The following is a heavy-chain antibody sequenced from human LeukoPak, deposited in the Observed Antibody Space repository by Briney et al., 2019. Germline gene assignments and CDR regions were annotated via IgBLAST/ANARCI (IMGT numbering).Heavy chain of an antibody. D-gene: IGHD6-13*01. CDR2: INPSGSST. Sequence: ASVKLSRNSSAYTFTSYYMHWIRQPPGQGMERMGIINPSGSSTSYAQKFQGRVTMTSDTSTATVYMELSSLRSEDTDVYYCARGHSSSWEYNLFDPWGQGTLVTVSS. CDR3: ARGHSSSWEYNLFDP. J-gene: IGHJ5*02. CDR1: AYTFTSYY. V-gene: IGHV1-46*03.